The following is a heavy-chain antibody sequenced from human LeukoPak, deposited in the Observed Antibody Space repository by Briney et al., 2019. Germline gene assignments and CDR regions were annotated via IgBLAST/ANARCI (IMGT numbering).Heavy chain of an antibody. Sequence: SETLSLTCAVYGGSFSGYYWSWIRQPPGKGLEWIGEINHSGSTNYNPSLKSRVTISVDTSKNQFSLKLSSVTAADTAVYYCARGGACSSTSCFTWFDPWGQETLVTVSS. V-gene: IGHV4-34*01. CDR3: ARGGACSSTSCFTWFDP. CDR1: GGSFSGYY. CDR2: INHSGST. J-gene: IGHJ5*02. D-gene: IGHD2-2*01.